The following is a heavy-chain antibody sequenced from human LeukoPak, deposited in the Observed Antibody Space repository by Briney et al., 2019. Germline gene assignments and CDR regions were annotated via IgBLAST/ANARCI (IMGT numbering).Heavy chain of an antibody. V-gene: IGHV1-2*02. CDR1: GYTFTGYY. CDR3: ARGPATGRWDSSGYYLDYFDY. J-gene: IGHJ4*02. CDR2: INPNSGGT. D-gene: IGHD3-22*01. Sequence: ASVKVSCKASGYTFTGYYMHWVRQAPGQGLEWMGWINPNSGGTNYAQKFQGRVTMTRDTSISTAYMELSRLRSDDTAVYYCARGPATGRWDSSGYYLDYFDYWGQGTLVTVSS.